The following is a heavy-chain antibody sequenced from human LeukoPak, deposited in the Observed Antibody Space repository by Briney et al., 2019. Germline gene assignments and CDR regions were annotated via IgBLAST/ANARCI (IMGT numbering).Heavy chain of an antibody. CDR1: GFTFSTYS. Sequence: GGSLRLSCAASGFTFSTYSMNWVRQAPGKGLEWVSAISGSGGSTYYADSVKGRFTISRDNSKNTLYLQMNSLRAEDTAVYYCAKDRGIVVVPEMDAWGQGTTVTVSS. CDR2: ISGSGGST. J-gene: IGHJ6*02. D-gene: IGHD2-2*01. CDR3: AKDRGIVVVPEMDA. V-gene: IGHV3-23*01.